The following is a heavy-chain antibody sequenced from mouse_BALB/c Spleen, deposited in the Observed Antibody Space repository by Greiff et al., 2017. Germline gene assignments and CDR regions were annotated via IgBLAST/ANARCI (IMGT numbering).Heavy chain of an antibody. CDR3: AKLYDGYYVGAMDY. J-gene: IGHJ4*01. V-gene: IGHV2-9*02. Sequence: VKLVESGPGLVAPSQSLSITCTVSGFSLTSYGVHWVRQPPGKGLEWLGVIWAGGSTNYNSALMSRLSISKDNSKSQVFLKMNSLQTDDTAMYYCAKLYDGYYVGAMDYWGQGTSVTVSS. D-gene: IGHD2-3*01. CDR1: GFSLTSYG. CDR2: IWAGGST.